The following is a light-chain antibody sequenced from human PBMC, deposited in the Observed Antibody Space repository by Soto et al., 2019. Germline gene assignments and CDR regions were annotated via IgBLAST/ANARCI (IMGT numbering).Light chain of an antibody. CDR2: DVS. Sequence: LTQPASVSGSPGQSITISCTGTSSDVGGHNYVSWYQQHPGKAPKLMIYDVSNRPSGVSNRFSGSKSGNTASLTISGLQAEDEADYYCSSYTSSSTLVFGGGTKVTV. CDR1: SSDVGGHNY. J-gene: IGLJ2*01. CDR3: SSYTSSSTLV. V-gene: IGLV2-14*01.